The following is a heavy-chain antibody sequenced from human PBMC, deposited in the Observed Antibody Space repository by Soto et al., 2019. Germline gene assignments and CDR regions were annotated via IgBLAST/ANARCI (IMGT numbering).Heavy chain of an antibody. CDR3: ARRITMVRGPYYYYAMDV. V-gene: IGHV3-48*02. J-gene: IGHJ6*02. CDR2: ITSTSSTK. Sequence: GSLRLSCAASGFTFSSHTMNWVRQAPGKGLEWVSYITSTSSTKYYADSVKGRFTISRDNAKNSLYLQMNSLRDEDTAVYYCARRITMVRGPYYYYAMDVWGQGTTVTVYS. CDR1: GFTFSSHT. D-gene: IGHD3-10*01.